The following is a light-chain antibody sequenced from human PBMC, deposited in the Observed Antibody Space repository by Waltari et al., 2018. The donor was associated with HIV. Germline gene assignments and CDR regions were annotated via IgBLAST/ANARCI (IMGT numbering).Light chain of an antibody. CDR2: DAS. CDR3: QQRSNWLT. V-gene: IGKV3D-11*01. J-gene: IGKJ4*01. CDR1: QGGSSY. Sequence: DIVLTRSPATLSWSQGERVTLSCRASQGGSSYLAWYQQKPGQAPRLLIYDASNRATGIPARFSGSGPGTDFTLTISSLEPEDFAVYYCQQRSNWLTFGGGTKVEIK.